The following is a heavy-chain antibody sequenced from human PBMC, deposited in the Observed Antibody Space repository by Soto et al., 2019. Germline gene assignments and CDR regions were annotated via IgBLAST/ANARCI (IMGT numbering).Heavy chain of an antibody. CDR1: GFTFSSYA. V-gene: IGHV3-23*01. Sequence: PGGSLRLSCAASGFTFSSYAMSWVRQAPGKGLEWVSAISGSGGSTYYADSVKGRFTISRDNSKNTLYLQMNSRRAEDTAVYYCAKGGGSGWGDPDSYYFDYWGQGTLVTVSS. CDR3: AKGGGSGWGDPDSYYFDY. D-gene: IGHD6-19*01. J-gene: IGHJ4*02. CDR2: ISGSGGST.